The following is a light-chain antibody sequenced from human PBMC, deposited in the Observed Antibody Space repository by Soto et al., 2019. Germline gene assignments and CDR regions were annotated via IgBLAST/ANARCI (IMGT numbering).Light chain of an antibody. V-gene: IGKV2-30*02. CDR2: EVS. CDR3: MQGTHWPWT. J-gene: IGKJ1*01. Sequence: DVVMTQSPLSLPVTLGQPASISCRSSQSLIHSDGSTYLSWFQQRPGRSPRRLIYEVSDRDSGVPDTFSGSGSGTDFTLKISRVEAEDVGVYYCMQGTHWPWTFGQGTEVEIK. CDR1: QSLIHSDGSTY.